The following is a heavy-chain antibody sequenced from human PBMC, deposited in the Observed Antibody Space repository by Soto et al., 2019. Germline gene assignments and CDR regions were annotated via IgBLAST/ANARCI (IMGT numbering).Heavy chain of an antibody. Sequence: ASVKVSCKASGYTFTSYGISWVRQAPGQGLEWMGWISIYNGNTNYAQKLQGRVTMTTDTSTSTAYMELRSLRSDDTAVYYCARDQTPFYDFWTGSFWFDPWGQGTLVTVSS. CDR3: ARDQTPFYDFWTGSFWFDP. J-gene: IGHJ5*02. CDR1: GYTFTSYG. V-gene: IGHV1-18*01. CDR2: ISIYNGNT. D-gene: IGHD3-3*01.